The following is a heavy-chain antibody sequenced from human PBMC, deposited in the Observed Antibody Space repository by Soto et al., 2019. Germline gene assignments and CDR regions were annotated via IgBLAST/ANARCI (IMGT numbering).Heavy chain of an antibody. CDR3: ARVYSSSSDYFDY. CDR2: MNPNSGNT. Sequence: VASVKVSCKASGYTFTSYDINWVRQATGQGLEWMGWMNPNSGNTGYAQKFQGIVTMTRNTSISTAYMELSSLRSEDTAVYYCARVYSSSSDYFDYWGQGTLVTVSS. CDR1: GYTFTSYD. J-gene: IGHJ4*02. V-gene: IGHV1-8*01. D-gene: IGHD6-6*01.